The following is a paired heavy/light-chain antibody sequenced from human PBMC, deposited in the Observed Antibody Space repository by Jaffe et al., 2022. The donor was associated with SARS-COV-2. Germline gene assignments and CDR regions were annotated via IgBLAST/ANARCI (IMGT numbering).Light chain of an antibody. V-gene: IGKV1-39*01. Sequence: DIEMTQSPSSLSASVGDRVTITCRASQSISRYLTWYQQKPGKAPELLIYGASTLQSGVPSRFSGSGSGTEFTLTISSLQPEDFATYYCQQCYTAYDFGGGTKVEI. J-gene: IGKJ4*01. CDR2: GAS. CDR3: QQCYTAYD. CDR1: QSISRY.
Heavy chain of an antibody. V-gene: IGHV2-5*02. CDR1: GFSLSSNGVG. CDR3: AYTSIMKVRGAPNNWFDP. D-gene: IGHD3-10*01. CDR2: LYWDDDE. Sequence: QITLKESGPTLVKPTQTLTLTCSFSGFSLSSNGVGVGWIRQPPGKALEWLSLLYWDDDERYRSSLKSRLTITKDTSKNQVVLTMTNMDPEDTATYYCAYTSIMKVRGAPNNWFDPWGPGTLVTVSS. J-gene: IGHJ5*02.